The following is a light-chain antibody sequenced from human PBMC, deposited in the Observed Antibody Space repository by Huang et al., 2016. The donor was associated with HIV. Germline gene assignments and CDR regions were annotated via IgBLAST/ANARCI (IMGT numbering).Light chain of an antibody. CDR1: QSLSSSY. CDR2: DAS. V-gene: IGKV3D-20*01. J-gene: IGKJ4*01. CDR3: QQYGSSPLT. Sequence: EIVLTQSPATLSLSPGERATLSCGASQSLSSSYLAWYQQKPCLAPRLLIYDASNRATGIPDRFSGSGSGTYFTRTISRLEPEDFAVYYCQQYGSSPLTFGGGTKVEIK.